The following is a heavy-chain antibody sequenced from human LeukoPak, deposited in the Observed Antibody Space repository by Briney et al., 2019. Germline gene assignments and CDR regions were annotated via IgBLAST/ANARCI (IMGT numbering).Heavy chain of an antibody. D-gene: IGHD3-3*01. J-gene: IGHJ5*02. CDR3: TRVFSYPLRAPFDP. V-gene: IGHV4-59*01. CDR1: GGSISSYY. Sequence: SETLSLTCTVSGGSISSYYWSWVRQPPGKGLEWIGYIFYSGSNNYNPSLKSRVTISVDTSKNQFSLKLSSVTAADTAVYYCTRVFSYPLRAPFDPWGQGTLVTVSS. CDR2: IFYSGSN.